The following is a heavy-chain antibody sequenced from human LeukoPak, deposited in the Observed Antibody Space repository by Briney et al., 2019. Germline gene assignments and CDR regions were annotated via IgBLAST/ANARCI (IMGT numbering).Heavy chain of an antibody. CDR1: GYSFTSYW. V-gene: IGHV5-51*01. CDR2: IYPGDSDT. D-gene: IGHD6-13*01. Sequence: GESLKISCKGSGYSFTSYWIGWVRQLPGKGLEWMGIIYPGDSDTRYSPSFQGQVTISADKSISTAYLQWSSLKASDTAMYYCARRNHLGAAADHFDYWGQGTLVTVSS. CDR3: ARRNHLGAAADHFDY. J-gene: IGHJ4*02.